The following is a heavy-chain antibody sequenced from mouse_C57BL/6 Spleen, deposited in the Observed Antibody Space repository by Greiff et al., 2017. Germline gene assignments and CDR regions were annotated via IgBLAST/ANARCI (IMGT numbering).Heavy chain of an antibody. J-gene: IGHJ2*01. D-gene: IGHD1-1*01. V-gene: IGHV14-2*01. CDR2: IDPEDGET. CDR1: GFNIKDYY. CDR3: ARSDYYGSSLYYFDY. Sequence: EVKLMESGAELVKPGASVKLSCTASGFNIKDYYMHWVKQRTEQGLEWIGRIDPEDGETKYAPKFQGKATITADTSSNTAYLQLSSLTSEDTAVYYGARSDYYGSSLYYFDYWGQGTTLTVSS.